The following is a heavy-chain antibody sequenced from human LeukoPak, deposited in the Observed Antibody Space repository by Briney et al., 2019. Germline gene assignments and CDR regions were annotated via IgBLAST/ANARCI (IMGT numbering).Heavy chain of an antibody. J-gene: IGHJ4*02. V-gene: IGHV3-7*01. CDR1: GFTFSDHW. CDR3: ARDNWELRGFDY. Sequence: GGSLRLSCAASGFTFSDHWMSWVRQAPGKGLEWVANIKRDGSEKYYVDSVKGRFTISRDNAKNSLFLQMTSLRVEDTAVYYCARDNWELRGFDYWGQGTLVIVSS. D-gene: IGHD1-7*01. CDR2: IKRDGSEK.